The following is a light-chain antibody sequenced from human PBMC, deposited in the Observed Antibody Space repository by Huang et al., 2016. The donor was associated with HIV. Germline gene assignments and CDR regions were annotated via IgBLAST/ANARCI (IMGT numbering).Light chain of an antibody. V-gene: IGKV3-15*01. Sequence: EILMTQSPATLSVSPGERVTLSCRANRSVSTNLAWYQQRPGQAPRLRIYGSSTRAPGSPARFSGGGSGTEFTLIISSLQSEDFAIYYCQQYNNWPPFFGPGTRVDLK. CDR1: RSVSTN. CDR2: GSS. CDR3: QQYNNWPPF. J-gene: IGKJ3*01.